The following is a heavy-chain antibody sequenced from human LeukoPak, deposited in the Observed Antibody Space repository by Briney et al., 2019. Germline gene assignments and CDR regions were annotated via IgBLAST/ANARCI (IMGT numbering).Heavy chain of an antibody. D-gene: IGHD2-21*02. CDR1: GYTFTTYG. Sequence: GGSLRLSCVGSGYTFTTYGMSWVRQAPGKGLEWVSAISGSGDNTYYADSVKGRFTVSRDNSKNTLYVQMKSLRAEDTAVYYCAKDFVVVPGNVNYFDYWGQGTLVTVSS. CDR3: AKDFVVVPGNVNYFDY. CDR2: ISGSGDNT. V-gene: IGHV3-23*01. J-gene: IGHJ4*02.